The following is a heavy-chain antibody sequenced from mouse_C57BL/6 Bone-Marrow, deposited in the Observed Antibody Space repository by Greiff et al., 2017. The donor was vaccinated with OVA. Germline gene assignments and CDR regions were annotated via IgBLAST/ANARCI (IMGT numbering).Heavy chain of an antibody. CDR1: GYTFTDYE. Sequence: QVQLQQSGAELVRPGASVTLSCKASGYTFTDYELHWVKQTPVHGLEWIGAIDPETGGTAYNQKFKGKAILTADKSSSTAYMELRSLTSEDSAVYYCTARWYGDYFDYWGQGTTLTVAS. D-gene: IGHD1-1*02. CDR3: TARWYGDYFDY. J-gene: IGHJ2*01. CDR2: IDPETGGT. V-gene: IGHV1-15*01.